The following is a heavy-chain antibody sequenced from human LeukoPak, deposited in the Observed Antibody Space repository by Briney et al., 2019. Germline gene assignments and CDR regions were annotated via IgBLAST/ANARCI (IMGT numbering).Heavy chain of an antibody. V-gene: IGHV3-11*01. D-gene: IGHD3-16*01. CDR1: GFIFSDYY. Sequence: GGSLRLSCAASGFIFSDYYMSWIRQAPGKGLEWVSFISDGGRPLHYADSVKGRFTISRDNAKNSLYLQMNSLRAEDTALYYCAKDMSDEGRVWGDYFDYWGQGTLVTVSS. CDR2: ISDGGRPL. CDR3: AKDMSDEGRVWGDYFDY. J-gene: IGHJ4*02.